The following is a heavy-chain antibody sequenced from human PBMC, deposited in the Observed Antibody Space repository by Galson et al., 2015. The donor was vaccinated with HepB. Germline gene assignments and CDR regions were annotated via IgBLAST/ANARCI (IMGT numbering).Heavy chain of an antibody. V-gene: IGHV3-23*01. CDR3: AKGTTQLVGRYYYYGMDV. Sequence: SLRLSCAASGFTFSSYAMSWVRQAPGKGLEWVSAISGSGGSTYYADSVKGRFTISRDNSKNTLYLQMNSLRAEDTAVYYCAKGTTQLVGRYYYYGMDVWGQGTTVTVSS. J-gene: IGHJ6*02. CDR2: ISGSGGST. CDR1: GFTFSSYA. D-gene: IGHD6-13*01.